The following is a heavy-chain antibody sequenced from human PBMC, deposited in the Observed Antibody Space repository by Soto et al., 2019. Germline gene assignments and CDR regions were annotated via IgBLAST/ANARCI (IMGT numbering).Heavy chain of an antibody. D-gene: IGHD3-3*01. J-gene: IGHJ3*01. Sequence: EAQLVESGGGLVKPGGSLRLACAATGFILSTYTLNWVRQAPGKGLEWVSSISTSGDSTYYEDSLRGRFTISRDNARASLYLQMDSLRVEDTAMYYCTRDGEPLWGQGTMVTFSS. CDR1: GFILSTYT. V-gene: IGHV3-21*01. CDR2: ISTSGDST. CDR3: TRDGEPL.